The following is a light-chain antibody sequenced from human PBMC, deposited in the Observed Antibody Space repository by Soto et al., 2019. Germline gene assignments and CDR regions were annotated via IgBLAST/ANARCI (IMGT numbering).Light chain of an antibody. V-gene: IGKV4-1*01. CDR1: QSVLYSSNNKNY. CDR2: WAS. CDR3: QQYFTTFLT. Sequence: DIVMTQSPDSLAVSLGERATINCKSSQSVLYSSNNKNYLAWYQQKPGQPPKLLIYWASTRESGVPDRFSGSGSGTDFTLTISSLQAEDVAVYYCQQYFTTFLTFGGGTKVDTK. J-gene: IGKJ4*01.